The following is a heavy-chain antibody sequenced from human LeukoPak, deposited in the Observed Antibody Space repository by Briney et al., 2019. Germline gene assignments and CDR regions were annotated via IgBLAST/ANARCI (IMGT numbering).Heavy chain of an antibody. Sequence: PSETLSLTCTVSGGSISGYYWSWIRQPAGRGLEWIGHIYTSGSTNYNPSLKSRVTMSVDTSKNQFSLKLSSVTAADTAVYFCARDGQYCSANKCYPGYYFDYWGQGTLVTVSS. D-gene: IGHD2-15*01. CDR1: GGSISGYY. J-gene: IGHJ4*02. CDR3: ARDGQYCSANKCYPGYYFDY. V-gene: IGHV4-4*07. CDR2: IYTSGST.